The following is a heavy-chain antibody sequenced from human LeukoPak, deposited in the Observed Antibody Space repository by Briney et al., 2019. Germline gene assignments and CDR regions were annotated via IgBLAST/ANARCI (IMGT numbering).Heavy chain of an antibody. CDR2: ISSSSSYI. Sequence: GGSLRLSCAASGFTFSSYSMSWVRQAPGEGLEWVSSISSSSSYIYYADSVKGRFTISRDNAKNSLYLQMNSLRAEDTAVYYCAYEAYCGGDCPNWGQGTLVTVSS. D-gene: IGHD2-21*02. V-gene: IGHV3-21*01. CDR3: AYEAYCGGDCPN. J-gene: IGHJ4*02. CDR1: GFTFSSYS.